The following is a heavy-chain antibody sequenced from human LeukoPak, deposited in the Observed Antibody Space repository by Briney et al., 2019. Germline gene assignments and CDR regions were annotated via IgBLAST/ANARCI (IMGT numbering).Heavy chain of an antibody. J-gene: IGHJ5*02. V-gene: IGHV3-21*01. Sequence: GGSLRLSCAASGFTFSSYEMNWVRQAPGKGLEWVSSISSSSSYIYYADSVKGRFTISRDNAKNSLYLQMNSLRAEDTAVYYCARVRYCSGGSCYGNWYDPWGQGTLVTVSS. CDR3: ARVRYCSGGSCYGNWYDP. CDR2: ISSSSSYI. CDR1: GFTFSSYE. D-gene: IGHD2-15*01.